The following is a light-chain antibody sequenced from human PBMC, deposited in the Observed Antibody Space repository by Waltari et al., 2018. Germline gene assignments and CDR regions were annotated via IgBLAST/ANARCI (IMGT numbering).Light chain of an antibody. J-gene: IGKJ1*01. CDR1: QNIIKY. CDR2: HTS. Sequence: EIVLTQSPGTLSLSPGERATLSCRASQNIIKYLAWYQKKPGQAPRLLIYHTSIRAAGIPDRFSGSGSGTDFSLFISRQEPEDFAVYYCQHYVRLPATFGQGTKVEIK. CDR3: QHYVRLPAT. V-gene: IGKV3-20*01.